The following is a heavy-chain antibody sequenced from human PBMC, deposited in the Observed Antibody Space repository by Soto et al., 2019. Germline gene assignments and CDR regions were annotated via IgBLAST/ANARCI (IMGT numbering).Heavy chain of an antibody. V-gene: IGHV3-48*02. CDR2: ISAGGST. J-gene: IGHJ6*02. D-gene: IGHD3-10*01. CDR3: TSATPLYGSGSYYKPTLNPQPARDCYNAIDV. CDR1: GFTFSDFA. Sequence: GGSLRLSCTASGFTFSDFAMSCVRQPPGKGLEWVSVISAGGSTYYADSVKGRFTISRDNAKNSLYLKMNSLRDEDRAVYYCTSATPLYGSGSYYKPTLNPQPARDCYNAIDVCGQGTTVTVSS.